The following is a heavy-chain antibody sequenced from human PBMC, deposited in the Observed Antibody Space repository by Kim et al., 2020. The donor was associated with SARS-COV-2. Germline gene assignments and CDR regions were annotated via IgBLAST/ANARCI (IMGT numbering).Heavy chain of an antibody. Sequence: YYTPSLKSRITIAVDTSRNQFSLKLTCVTAADTAVYYCARHVRTGYYGVYYWGQGTLVTVSS. J-gene: IGHJ4*02. D-gene: IGHD3-9*01. CDR3: ARHVRTGYYGVYY. V-gene: IGHV4-39*01.